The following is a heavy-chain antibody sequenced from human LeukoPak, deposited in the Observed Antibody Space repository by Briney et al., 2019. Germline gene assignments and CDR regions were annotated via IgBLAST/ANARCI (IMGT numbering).Heavy chain of an antibody. V-gene: IGHV4-30-4*01. CDR1: GGSISSGDYY. CDR3: ARLVGATRALDY. CDR2: IYYSWST. D-gene: IGHD1-26*01. J-gene: IGHJ4*02. Sequence: PSETLSLTCTVSGGSISSGDYYWSWIRQPPGKGLEWIGYIYYSWSTNYNPSLKSRVTILVDTSKNQFSLKLSSVTAADTAVYYCARLVGATRALDYWGQGTMVTVSS.